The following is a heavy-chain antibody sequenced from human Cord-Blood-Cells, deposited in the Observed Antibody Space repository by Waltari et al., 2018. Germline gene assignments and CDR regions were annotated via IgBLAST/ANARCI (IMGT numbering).Heavy chain of an antibody. V-gene: IGHV4-61*09. J-gene: IGHJ4*02. D-gene: IGHD5-12*01. CDR3: ARAVVATIDY. CDR2: IYTSWST. CDR1: GGPIRRGSSY. Sequence: QVQLQESGPGLVKPSQTLSLTCTGSGGPIRRGSSYGGWIRQPAGKGLEWIGYIYTSWSTNYHPSLKSRVTISVDTSKNQFSLKLSSVTAADTAVYYCARAVVATIDYWGQGTLVTVSS.